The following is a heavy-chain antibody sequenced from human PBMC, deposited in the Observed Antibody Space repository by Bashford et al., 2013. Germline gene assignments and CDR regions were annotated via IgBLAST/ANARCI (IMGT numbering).Heavy chain of an antibody. Sequence: RLSCAASGFYLCMIMPCTGSGQAPGKGLEWVSGISWNSGYIDYADSVKGRFTISRDNAKNLLYMQMNSLRAEDTALYYCAKDLYGDYLRGNAFDIWGRRDEWSPSPQ. V-gene: IGHV3-9*01. CDR3: AKDLYGDYLRGNAFDI. CDR2: ISWNSGYI. J-gene: IGHJ3*02. CDR1: GFYLCMIMP. D-gene: IGHD4-17*01.